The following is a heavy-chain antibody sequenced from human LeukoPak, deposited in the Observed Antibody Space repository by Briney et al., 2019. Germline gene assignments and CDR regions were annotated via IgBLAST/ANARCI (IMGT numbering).Heavy chain of an antibody. V-gene: IGHV4-34*01. Sequence: SETLSLTCAVYGVSFSGYYWSWIRQPPGKGLEWIGCIYYNGYTYYTSSLKSRVTIFVDTSKNQFSLKLISVTAADTAVYYCARQGGDTMVRGVVRDWFDPWGQGTLVTVSS. CDR3: ARQGGDTMVRGVVRDWFDP. CDR1: GVSFSGYY. D-gene: IGHD3-10*01. J-gene: IGHJ5*02. CDR2: IYYNGYT.